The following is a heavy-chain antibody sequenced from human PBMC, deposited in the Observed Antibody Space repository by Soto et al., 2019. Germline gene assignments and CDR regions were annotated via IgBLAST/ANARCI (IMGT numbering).Heavy chain of an antibody. CDR2: IDPSDSYT. V-gene: IGHV5-10-1*01. CDR1: GYSFTSYW. D-gene: IGHD3-22*01. J-gene: IGHJ4*02. CDR3: ARTDVTMIEGNETDY. Sequence: PGESLKISCKGSGYSFTSYWISWVRQMPGKGLEWMGRIDPSDSYTNYSPSFQGHVTISADKSISTAYLQWSSLKASDTAMYYCARTDVTMIEGNETDYWGQGTLVTVSS.